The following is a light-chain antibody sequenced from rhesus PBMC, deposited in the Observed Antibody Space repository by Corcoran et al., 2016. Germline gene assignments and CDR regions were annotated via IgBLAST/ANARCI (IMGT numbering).Light chain of an antibody. Sequence: DIVMSQTPLSLSVTPGEPATISCRSSQSLLHSNGYTYLFWYLQKPGLSPQLLIYLGSNRASGVPDKFSGSGSGTDFTLKISRVEAEDVGLYYCLQDIQLPLTFGGGTKVELK. J-gene: IGKJ4*01. V-gene: IGKV2-78*01. CDR3: LQDIQLPLT. CDR2: LGS. CDR1: QSLLHSNGYTY.